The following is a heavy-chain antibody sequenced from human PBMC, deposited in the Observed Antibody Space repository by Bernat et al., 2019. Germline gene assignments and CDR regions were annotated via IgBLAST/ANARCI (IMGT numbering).Heavy chain of an antibody. D-gene: IGHD4-23*01. CDR1: RFSFSSYG. Sequence: QVQLVESGGGVVQPGGSLRLSCAASRFSFSSYGMHWVRQAPGKGLEWVAGVSYDGSDKYYADSVKGRFTISRDNSNNIVYLQMNSLRAEDTALYYCARDSFGGLMRTFLFDPWAQGTRFTVSS. V-gene: IGHV3-33*05. CDR3: ARDSFGGLMRTFLFDP. J-gene: IGHJ5*02. CDR2: VSYDGSDK.